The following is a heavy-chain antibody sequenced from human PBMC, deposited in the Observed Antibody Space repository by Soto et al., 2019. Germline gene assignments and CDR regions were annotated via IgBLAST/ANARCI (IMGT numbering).Heavy chain of an antibody. V-gene: IGHV3-30-3*01. J-gene: IGHJ5*02. Sequence: PGGSLRLSCAASGLTFSNYAMHWVRQAPGKGLEWVAVISYDGSNKYYADSVKGRFTISRDNSKNTLYLQMNSLRAEDTAVYYCARDGVSWELLSWFDPWGQGTLVTVSS. CDR3: ARDGVSWELLSWFDP. CDR2: ISYDGSNK. CDR1: GLTFSNYA. D-gene: IGHD1-26*01.